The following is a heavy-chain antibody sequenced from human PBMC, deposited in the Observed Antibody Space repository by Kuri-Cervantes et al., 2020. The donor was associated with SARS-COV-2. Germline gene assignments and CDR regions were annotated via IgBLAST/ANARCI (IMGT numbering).Heavy chain of an antibody. V-gene: IGHV3-49*04. CDR2: IRSKAYGWTT. CDR3: TTLLRGGFDY. J-gene: IGHJ4*02. Sequence: GESLKISCTASGFTFGDYAMSWVRQAPGKGLEWVGFIRSKAYGWTTDYAAPVKGRFTISRDDSKNTLYLQMNSLKTEDTAVDYCTTLLRGGFDYWGQGTLVTVSS. D-gene: IGHD1-26*01. CDR1: GFTFGDYA.